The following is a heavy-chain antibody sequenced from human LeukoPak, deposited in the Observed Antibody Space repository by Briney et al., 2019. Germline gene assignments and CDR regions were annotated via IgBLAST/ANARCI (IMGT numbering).Heavy chain of an antibody. CDR1: GYTFTSYG. CDR2: ITTYNGDT. Sequence: ASVKVSCKASGYTFTSYGLSWVRQAPGQGLEWMGWITTYNGDTNNAQKFQGRVTMTTDTSTSTAYMELRSLRSDDTAVYYCARDDLRIRGRYYYYGLDVWGQGTTATVSS. V-gene: IGHV1-18*01. CDR3: ARDDLRIRGRYYYYGLDV. D-gene: IGHD3-10*01. J-gene: IGHJ6*02.